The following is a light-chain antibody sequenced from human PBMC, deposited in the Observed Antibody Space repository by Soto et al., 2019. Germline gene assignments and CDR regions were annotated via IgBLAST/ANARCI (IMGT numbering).Light chain of an antibody. CDR3: QQSSTWPLT. CDR2: DAS. J-gene: IGKJ4*01. V-gene: IGKV3-11*01. Sequence: TQSPSTVSASVGGRVTITCRASQSVTNYLAWYQQKPGQAPRLLIYDASNRATGIPARFSGSGSGTDFTLTISSLGPEDFAVYYCQQSSTWPLTFGGGTRVEIK. CDR1: QSVTNY.